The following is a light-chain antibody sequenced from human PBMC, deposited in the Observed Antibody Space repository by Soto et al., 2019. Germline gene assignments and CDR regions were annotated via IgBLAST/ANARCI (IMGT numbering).Light chain of an antibody. CDR2: GAS. CDR3: NQYGRAPPMYT. CDR1: QSVSSSY. Sequence: EIALTQSPGTLSLSPGERATLSCRASQSVSSSYLACYQQKPGQAPRLLIYGASSRATVIPDRFSGSGSGTDFTLTISRLEPEDFALYYCNQYGRAPPMYTFGKGNKREIK. V-gene: IGKV3-20*01. J-gene: IGKJ2*01.